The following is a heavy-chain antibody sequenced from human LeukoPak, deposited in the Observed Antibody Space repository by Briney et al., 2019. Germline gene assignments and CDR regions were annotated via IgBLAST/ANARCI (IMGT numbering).Heavy chain of an antibody. D-gene: IGHD3-22*01. J-gene: IGHJ4*02. Sequence: GGSLRLSCAASGFTFSSYDMHWVRHATGKGLEWVSAIGTAGDTYYPGSVKGRFTISRENAKNSLYLQMNSLRAGDTGVYYCARAHDSSGYYDYWGQGTLVTVSS. CDR3: ARAHDSSGYYDY. CDR1: GFTFSSYD. V-gene: IGHV3-13*04. CDR2: IGTAGDT.